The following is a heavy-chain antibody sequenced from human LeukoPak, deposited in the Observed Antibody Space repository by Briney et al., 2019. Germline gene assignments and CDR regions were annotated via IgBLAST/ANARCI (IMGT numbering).Heavy chain of an antibody. CDR2: ISGSGGRT. V-gene: IGHV3-23*01. D-gene: IGHD5-12*01. J-gene: IGHJ4*02. CDR3: ARVVATMGVDY. CDR1: GFTFSTYA. Sequence: GGSLRLSCAASGFTFSTYAMSWVRQAPGKGLDWVSSISGSGGRTYYADSVKGRFTISRDNAKNSLYLQMNSLRAEDTAVYYCARVVATMGVDYWGQGTLVTVSS.